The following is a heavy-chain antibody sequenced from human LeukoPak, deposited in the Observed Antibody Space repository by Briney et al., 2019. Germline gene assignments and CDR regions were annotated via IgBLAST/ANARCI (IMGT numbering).Heavy chain of an antibody. J-gene: IGHJ6*04. CDR3: AKRGVPAAIPSYSPFIDV. Sequence: GGSLRLFCAASGFTLSSYAMSWVRQAPGEGLEWVSAISGSGGSTYYAVSVKGRFTIYRDNSKHSLYLQRDCLRAEDTSVYYSAKRGVPAAIPSYSPFIDVGGKGTTVSVPP. CDR1: GFTLSSYA. CDR2: ISGSGGST. V-gene: IGHV3-23*01. D-gene: IGHD2-2*02.